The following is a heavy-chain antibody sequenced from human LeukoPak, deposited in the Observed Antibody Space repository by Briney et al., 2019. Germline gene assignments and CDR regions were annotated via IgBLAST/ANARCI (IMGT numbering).Heavy chain of an antibody. CDR1: GVSIGRYY. D-gene: IGHD6-19*01. Sequence: PSETLSLTCTVSGVSIGRYYWSWIRQPPGKGLEWIWYVIYTGSTNYNPSLKSRVTISVDTSKNQFSLKLSSVTAADTAVYYCARRAAVAGSFFDYWGQGTLVTVCS. CDR2: VIYTGST. CDR3: ARRAAVAGSFFDY. J-gene: IGHJ4*02. V-gene: IGHV4-59*08.